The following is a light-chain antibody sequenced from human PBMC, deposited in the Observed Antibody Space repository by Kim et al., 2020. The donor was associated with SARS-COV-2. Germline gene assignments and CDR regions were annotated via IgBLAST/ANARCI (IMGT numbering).Light chain of an antibody. CDR1: QSVRSY. J-gene: IGKJ4*01. CDR3: QQRGNWPLT. V-gene: IGKV3-11*01. Sequence: SLSPGERAALSGTASQSVRSYLGWYQQKPGQAPRLLIYEASNRATGIPARFSGSGSGTDFTLAISSLEPEDFAVNYCQQRGNWPLTFGGGTKLEI. CDR2: EAS.